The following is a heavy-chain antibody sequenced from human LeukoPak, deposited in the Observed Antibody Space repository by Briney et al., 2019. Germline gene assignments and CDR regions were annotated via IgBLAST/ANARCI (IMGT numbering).Heavy chain of an antibody. CDR3: GREGVIGVAGTSFDP. J-gene: IGHJ5*02. D-gene: IGHD6-19*01. Sequence: PSETLSLTCAVYGGSFSGYYWSWIRQPPGKGLEWIGEINHSGSTNYNPSLKSRVTISVDTSKNQFSLKLSSVTAADTAVYYCGREGVIGVAGTSFDPWGQGTLVTVSS. CDR1: GGSFSGYY. V-gene: IGHV4-34*01. CDR2: INHSGST.